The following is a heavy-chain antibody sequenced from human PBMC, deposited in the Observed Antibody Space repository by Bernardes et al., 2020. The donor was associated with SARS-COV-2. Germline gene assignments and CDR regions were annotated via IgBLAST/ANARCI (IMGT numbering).Heavy chain of an antibody. CDR1: GGSISSSSYY. V-gene: IGHV4-39*01. CDR2: IYYRGNT. J-gene: IGHJ4*02. CDR3: ARLAVAGIRGDY. Sequence: SETLSLTCTVSGGSISSSSYYWGWIRQPPGKGLEWIGSIYYRGNTYYNPSLKSRVTISVDTSKNQFSLKLRSVTAADTAVYYCARLAVAGIRGDYWGQGTLVTVSS. D-gene: IGHD6-19*01.